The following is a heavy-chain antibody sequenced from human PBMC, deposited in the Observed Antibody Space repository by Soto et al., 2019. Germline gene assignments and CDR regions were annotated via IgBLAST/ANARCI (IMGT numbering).Heavy chain of an antibody. CDR3: ASRDPGTSVDY. CDR2: IYRTGST. CDR1: GGSFTSNNW. J-gene: IGHJ4*02. V-gene: IGHV4-4*02. Sequence: QVQLQESGPGLVKPSGTLSLTCAVSGGSFTSNNWWTWVRQPPGQGLEWIGEIYRTGSTNYNPSLKSRVTISLDKSENQFSLKVTSLPAADTAVYSGASRDPGTSVDYWGQGTLVTVSS. D-gene: IGHD1-7*01.